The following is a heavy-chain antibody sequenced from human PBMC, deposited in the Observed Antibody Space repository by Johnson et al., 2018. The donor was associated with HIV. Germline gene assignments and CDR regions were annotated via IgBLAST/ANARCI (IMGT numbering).Heavy chain of an antibody. V-gene: IGHV3-30-3*01. D-gene: IGHD5-18*01. CDR3: ASSEGARYSYGYPDSQGDAFDI. J-gene: IGHJ3*02. CDR1: GFTFSSYA. CDR2: ISYDGINK. Sequence: QVQLVESGGGVVQPGRSLRLSCAASGFTFSSYAMHWVRQAPGKGLEWVAVISYDGINKYYADSVKGRFTISRDNSKNTLYLQMNSLRAEDTAVYYCASSEGARYSYGYPDSQGDAFDIWGQGTMVTVSS.